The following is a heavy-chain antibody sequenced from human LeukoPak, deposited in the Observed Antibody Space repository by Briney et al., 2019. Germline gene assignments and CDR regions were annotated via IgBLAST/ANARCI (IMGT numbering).Heavy chain of an antibody. Sequence: GGSLRLSCGASGFTFSSYGMHWVRQAPGKGLEWVAVISYDGRNKYYADSVKGRFTLSRDNSKNTLYLQMNSLRPEDTAVYYCVNQISGWVYWGQGTLVTVSS. CDR3: VNQISGWVY. J-gene: IGHJ4*02. CDR2: ISYDGRNK. D-gene: IGHD6-19*01. V-gene: IGHV3-30*18. CDR1: GFTFSSYG.